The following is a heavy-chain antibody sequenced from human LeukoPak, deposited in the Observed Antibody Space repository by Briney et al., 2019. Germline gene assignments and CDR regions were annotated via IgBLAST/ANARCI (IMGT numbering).Heavy chain of an antibody. CDR2: IYHSGST. V-gene: IGHV4-38-2*01. CDR3: AVTLWSGYYDY. J-gene: IGHJ4*02. CDR1: GYSNSSGYY. D-gene: IGHD3-3*01. Sequence: PSETLSLTCAVSGYSNSSGYYWGWIRQPPGKGLEWIGSIYHSGSTYYNPSLKSRVTISVDTSKNQFSLKLSSVTAADTAVYYCAVTLWSGYYDYWGQGTLVTVSS.